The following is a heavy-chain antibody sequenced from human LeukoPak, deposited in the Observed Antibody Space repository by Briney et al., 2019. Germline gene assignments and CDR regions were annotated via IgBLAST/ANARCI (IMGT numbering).Heavy chain of an antibody. J-gene: IGHJ4*02. D-gene: IGHD4-23*01. V-gene: IGHV3-74*01. Sequence: PSETLSLTCTVSGDSINSLDLWSWVRQAPGKGLVWVSRIASDGSSTTYADSVKGRFSISRDNAKNTLYLQMNSLRVEDTAVYYCARGRPHGNDYWGQGTLVTVSS. CDR2: IASDGSST. CDR1: GDSINSLDL. CDR3: ARGRPHGNDY.